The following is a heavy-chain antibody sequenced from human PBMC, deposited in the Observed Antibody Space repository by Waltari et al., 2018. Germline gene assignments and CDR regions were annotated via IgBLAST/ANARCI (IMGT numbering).Heavy chain of an antibody. Sequence: QVQLQESGPGLVKPSETLSLTCTVSGGSISSYYWRWLRQPPGKGLEWIGYIYYSGSTNYNPSLKSRVTISVDTSKNQFSLKLSSVTAADTAVYYCARSEMESEAQAYWGQGTLVTVSS. J-gene: IGHJ4*02. V-gene: IGHV4-59*01. CDR2: IYYSGST. CDR3: ARSEMESEAQAY. CDR1: GGSISSYY. D-gene: IGHD3-3*01.